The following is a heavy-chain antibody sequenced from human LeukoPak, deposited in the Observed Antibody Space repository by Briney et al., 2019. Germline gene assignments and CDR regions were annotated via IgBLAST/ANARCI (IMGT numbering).Heavy chain of an antibody. D-gene: IGHD2-21*01. CDR3: ARIPWFDP. CDR1: GFTFSSSE. CDR2: ISPGGSAT. V-gene: IGHV3-48*03. J-gene: IGHJ5*02. Sequence: QAGGSLRLSCAASGFTFSSSEMNWVRQAPGKGLEWVSYISPGGSATYYADSVKGRFTISRNGAQNSLYLQMNSLRAEDTAVYYCARIPWFDPWGQGTLVTVSS.